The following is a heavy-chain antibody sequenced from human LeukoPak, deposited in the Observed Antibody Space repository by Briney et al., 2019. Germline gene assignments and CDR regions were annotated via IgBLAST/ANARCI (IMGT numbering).Heavy chain of an antibody. V-gene: IGHV4-31*03. D-gene: IGHD3-3*01. CDR3: ARVEFRRSGYYNYYYYYYMDV. Sequence: SETLSLTCTVSGGSISSGGYYWSWIRQHPGKGLEWIGYIYYSGSTYYNPSLKSRVTISVDTSKNQFSLKLSSVTAADTAVYYCARVEFRRSGYYNYYYYYYMDVWGKGTTVTVSS. J-gene: IGHJ6*03. CDR1: GGSISSGGYY. CDR2: IYYSGST.